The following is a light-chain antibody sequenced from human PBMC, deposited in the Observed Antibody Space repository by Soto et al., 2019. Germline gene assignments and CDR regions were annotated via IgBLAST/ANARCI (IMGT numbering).Light chain of an antibody. J-gene: IGKJ1*01. CDR2: AAS. CDR3: QQGYDTFWT. V-gene: IGKV1-39*01. CDR1: QPIGTS. Sequence: IQMTQSPSSLSASVGDSVTATCRASQPIGTSLHWYQQKAGKAPKVLISAASRLQSGVPSRFTGSGSGTHFTLTISSLQPEDSATYYCQQGYDTFWTFGQGTKVDIK.